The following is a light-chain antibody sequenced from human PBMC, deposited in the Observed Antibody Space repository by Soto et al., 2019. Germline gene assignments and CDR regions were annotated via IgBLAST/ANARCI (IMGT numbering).Light chain of an antibody. CDR2: GAS. CDR1: QSVGTN. V-gene: IGKV3-20*01. CDR3: QQYGSSPAT. J-gene: IGKJ1*01. Sequence: EIVMTQSPATLSVSPGERATLSCRASQSVGTNLVWYQQRPAQAPRLLIHGASTRATGITDRFSVSVSGTDFTLTISGLEPEDFAVYYCQQYGSSPATFGQGTKVDIK.